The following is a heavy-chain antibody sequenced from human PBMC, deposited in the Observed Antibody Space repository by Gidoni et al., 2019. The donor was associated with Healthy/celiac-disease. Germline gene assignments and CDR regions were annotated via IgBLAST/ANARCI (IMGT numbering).Heavy chain of an antibody. J-gene: IGHJ4*02. CDR1: GGSIRSGDYY. V-gene: IGHV4-30-4*08. CDR3: ASAYYEDTYYFDY. Sequence: QVQLPESGPGLVKPSQTLSLTCTVSGGSIRSGDYYWSWIRQPPGKGLEWIGYIYYSGSTYYNPSLKSRVTISVDTSKNQFSLKLRSVTAADTAVYYCASAYYEDTYYFDYWGQGTLVTVSS. D-gene: IGHD3-22*01. CDR2: IYYSGST.